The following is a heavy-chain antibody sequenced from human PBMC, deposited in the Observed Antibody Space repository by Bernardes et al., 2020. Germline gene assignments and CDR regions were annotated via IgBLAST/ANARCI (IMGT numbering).Heavy chain of an antibody. CDR1: GGSISSSSYY. V-gene: IGHV4-39*01. Sequence: SETLSLTCTVSGGSISSSSYYWGWIRQPPGKGLEWIGSIYYSGSTYYNPSLKSRVTISVDTSKNQFSLKLSSVTAADTAVYYCARHKAGGWYAIDYWGQGTLVTVSS. CDR2: IYYSGST. D-gene: IGHD6-19*01. CDR3: ARHKAGGWYAIDY. J-gene: IGHJ4*02.